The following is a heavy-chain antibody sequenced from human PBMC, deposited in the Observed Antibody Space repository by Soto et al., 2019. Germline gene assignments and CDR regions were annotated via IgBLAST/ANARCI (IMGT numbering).Heavy chain of an antibody. CDR1: GNTFSGYY. J-gene: IGHJ5*02. CDR3: ARVTLKAGNWFDP. CDR2: ISPNSGVT. V-gene: IGHV1-2*02. Sequence: SVKVSCKASGNTFSGYYVHWVRQAPGQGLEWMGWISPNSGVTSYAQKFQGRVTMTRDTSISTAYMELRGLRSDDTAVYYCARVTLKAGNWFDPWGQGTLVTVSS.